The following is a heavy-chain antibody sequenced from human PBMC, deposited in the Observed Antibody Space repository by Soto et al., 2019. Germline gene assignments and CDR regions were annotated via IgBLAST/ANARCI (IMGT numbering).Heavy chain of an antibody. CDR2: ISWDGGST. J-gene: IGHJ6*02. Sequence: PGGSLRLSCAASGFTFSSYAMSWVRQAPGKGLEWVSLISWDGGSTYYADSVKGRFTISRDNSKNSLYLQMNSLRTEDTALYYCAKDKNSYYYGMDVWGQGTTVTVSS. V-gene: IGHV3-43*02. CDR1: GFTFSSYA. CDR3: AKDKNSYYYGMDV.